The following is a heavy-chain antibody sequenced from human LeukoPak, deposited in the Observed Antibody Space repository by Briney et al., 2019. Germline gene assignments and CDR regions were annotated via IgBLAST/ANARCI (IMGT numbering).Heavy chain of an antibody. CDR3: ARFRTTLAYFDY. CDR1: GYTFTSYD. D-gene: IGHD1-1*01. J-gene: IGHJ4*02. Sequence: SVKVSCKASGYTFTSYDINWVRQAPGQGLEWMGRIIPILGIANYAQKFQGRVTITADKSTSTAYMELSSLRSEDTAVYYCARFRTTLAYFDYWGQGTLVTVSS. CDR2: IIPILGIA. V-gene: IGHV1-69*04.